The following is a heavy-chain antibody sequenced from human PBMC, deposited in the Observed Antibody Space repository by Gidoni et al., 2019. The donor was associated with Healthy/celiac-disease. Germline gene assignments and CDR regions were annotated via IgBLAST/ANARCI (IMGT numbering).Heavy chain of an antibody. J-gene: IGHJ4*02. V-gene: IGHV1-69*09. D-gene: IGHD6-13*01. Sequence: QVQLVQSGAEVKKPGSSVKVSCKASGGTFSRYAISWVRQAPGQGLEWMGRIIPILGIANYAQKFQGRVTITADKSTSTAYMELSSLRSEDTAVYYCARGGIAAAGTGYFDYWGQGTLVTVSS. CDR3: ARGGIAAAGTGYFDY. CDR2: IIPILGIA. CDR1: GGTFSRYA.